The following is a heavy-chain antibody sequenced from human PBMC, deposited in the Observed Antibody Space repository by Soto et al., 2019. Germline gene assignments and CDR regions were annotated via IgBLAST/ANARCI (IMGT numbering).Heavy chain of an antibody. D-gene: IGHD6-13*01. Sequence: GGSLRLSCSASGFTFSSYAMHWVRQAPGKGLEYVSAISSNGGSTYYADSVKGRFTISRDTSKNTLQLTSVTVADTAVYYCATSYGNAWYTYWGQGTQVTVSS. J-gene: IGHJ4*02. V-gene: IGHV3-64D*06. CDR3: ATSYGNAWYTY. CDR2: ISSNGGST. CDR1: GFTFSSYA.